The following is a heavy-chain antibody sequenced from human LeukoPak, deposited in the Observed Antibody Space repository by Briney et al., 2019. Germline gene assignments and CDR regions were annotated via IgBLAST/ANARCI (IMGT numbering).Heavy chain of an antibody. D-gene: IGHD6-13*01. Sequence: TSVKVSCKASGGTFSSYAISWVRQAPGQGLEWMGRIIPILGIANYAQKFQGRVTITADKSTSTAYMELSSLRSEDTAVYYCARESSWKPDAEYFQHWGQGTLVTVSS. CDR1: GGTFSSYA. V-gene: IGHV1-69*04. J-gene: IGHJ1*01. CDR2: IIPILGIA. CDR3: ARESSWKPDAEYFQH.